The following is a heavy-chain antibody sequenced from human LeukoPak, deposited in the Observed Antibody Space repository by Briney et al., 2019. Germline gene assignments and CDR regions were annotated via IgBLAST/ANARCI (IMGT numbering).Heavy chain of an antibody. CDR3: ARVAGDSSGYYYLDY. Sequence: ASVXVSCKASGGTFSSYAISWVRQAPGLGLEWMGGIIPIFGTANYAQKFQGRVTITADESTSTAYMELSSLRSEDTAVYYCARVAGDSSGYYYLDYWGQGTLVTVSS. D-gene: IGHD3-22*01. V-gene: IGHV1-69*13. CDR2: IIPIFGTA. J-gene: IGHJ4*02. CDR1: GGTFSSYA.